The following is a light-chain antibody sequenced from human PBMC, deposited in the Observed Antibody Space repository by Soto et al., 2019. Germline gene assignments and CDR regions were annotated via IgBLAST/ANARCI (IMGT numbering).Light chain of an antibody. CDR2: DAS. CDR1: QSVSSNY. Sequence: IVLTQSPGTLSLSPGERATLSCRASQSVSSNYLAWYQQKFGQAPRLLIFDASARAVDIPGRFSGSKSGTEFTLTISSLQPEDFAVYYCQQYNNWPWTFGQGTKVDIK. J-gene: IGKJ1*01. V-gene: IGKV3D-20*02. CDR3: QQYNNWPWT.